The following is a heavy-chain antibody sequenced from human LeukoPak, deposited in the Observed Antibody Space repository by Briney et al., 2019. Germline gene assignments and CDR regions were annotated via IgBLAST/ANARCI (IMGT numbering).Heavy chain of an antibody. V-gene: IGHV4-39*01. CDR2: IYCSGNT. CDR1: GGSISSSSYY. CDR3: ARGVDTVLGPSFDY. Sequence: PSETLSLTCTVSGGSISSSSYYWGWIRQSPGKGLEWIGSIYCSGNTYYNPPLKSRLIISVDTSKNQFSLNLRSVTAADTGRYYCARGVDTVLGPSFDYWGQTSLVTVSS. D-gene: IGHD5-18*01. J-gene: IGHJ4*02.